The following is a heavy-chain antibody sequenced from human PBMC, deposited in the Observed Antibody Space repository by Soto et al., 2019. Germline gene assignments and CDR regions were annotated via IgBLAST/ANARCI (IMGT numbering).Heavy chain of an antibody. V-gene: IGHV4-61*01. Sequence: QVQLQESGPGLVKPSETLSVTCSVSGASVSSGSHYWSWIRQSPGKGLEWIGFIYYSGSTNYNPSLKSRVTISVDTSKNQFSLKVSSVTAADTAVYFCARDPLGYSSSHLFDQWGQGTLVTVSS. D-gene: IGHD6-6*01. CDR3: ARDPLGYSSSHLFDQ. CDR2: IYYSGST. J-gene: IGHJ4*02. CDR1: GASVSSGSHY.